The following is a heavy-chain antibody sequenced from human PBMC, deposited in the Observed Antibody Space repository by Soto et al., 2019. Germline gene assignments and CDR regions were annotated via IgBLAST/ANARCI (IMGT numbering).Heavy chain of an antibody. CDR3: VRGAAAFAGADY. J-gene: IGHJ4*02. D-gene: IGHD2-15*01. V-gene: IGHV3-74*01. CDR2: INRDGSST. CDR1: GFTFSSCW. Sequence: EVQLVEAGGGSVQPGGSLRLSCEGSGFTFSSCWMHWVRQAPGKGLVWVARINRDGSSTTYGDPVKGRLTISRDNAKNTLYLRMNSLRAEDTALYYCVRGAAAFAGADYWGQGTLVSVSS.